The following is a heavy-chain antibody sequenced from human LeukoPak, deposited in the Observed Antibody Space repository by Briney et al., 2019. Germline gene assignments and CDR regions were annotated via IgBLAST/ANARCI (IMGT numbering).Heavy chain of an antibody. CDR3: ARGGVRGVIIGNDY. CDR2: MNPNSGNT. Sequence: ASVNVSFKASGYTFTSYDINWVRQATGQGLEWMGWMNPNSGNTGYAQKFQGRVTITRNTSISTAYMELSSLRSEDTAVYYCARGGVRGVIIGNDYWGQGTLVTVSS. J-gene: IGHJ4*02. CDR1: GYTFTSYD. V-gene: IGHV1-8*01. D-gene: IGHD3-10*01.